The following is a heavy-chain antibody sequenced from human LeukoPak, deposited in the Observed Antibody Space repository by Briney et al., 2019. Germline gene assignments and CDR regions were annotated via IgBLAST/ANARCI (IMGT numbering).Heavy chain of an antibody. CDR1: GFTFSNAW. D-gene: IGHD3-22*01. J-gene: IGHJ4*02. V-gene: IGHV3-15*01. CDR2: IKSKTDGGTT. CDR3: TTASPHSNYYDSSGYSPEYYFDY. Sequence: PGGSLRLSCAASGFTFSNAWMSWVRQAPGKGLEWVGRIKSKTDGGTTDYAAPVKGRFTISRDDSKNTLYLQMNSLKTEDTAVYYCTTASPHSNYYDSSGYSPEYYFDYWGQGTLVTVSS.